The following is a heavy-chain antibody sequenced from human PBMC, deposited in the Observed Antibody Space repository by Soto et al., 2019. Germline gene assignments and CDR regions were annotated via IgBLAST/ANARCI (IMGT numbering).Heavy chain of an antibody. CDR3: AADGRGVVAATKLDYYGRYV. Sequence: QMQLVQSGPEVKKPGTSVKVSCKASGFTFTSSAVQWVRQARGQRLEWIGWIVVGSGNTNYAQKFQENVTITRVMSARTAPTGLSSLRSEAKAVYYCAADGRGVVAATKLDYYGRYVRGRGTTVAVAA. J-gene: IGHJ6*04. CDR2: IVVGSGNT. D-gene: IGHD2-15*01. V-gene: IGHV1-58*01. CDR1: GFTFTSSA.